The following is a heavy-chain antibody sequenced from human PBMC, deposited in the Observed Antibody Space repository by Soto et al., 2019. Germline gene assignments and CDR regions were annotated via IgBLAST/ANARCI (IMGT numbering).Heavy chain of an antibody. D-gene: IGHD5-18*01. CDR3: AKPYSYGYIDFDY. CDR1: GFTFNTYA. Sequence: GGSLRLSCSVSGFTFNTYAMHWVRQAPGKGLEYVSAISDNGRTTYYADSVKGRFTISRDNSRNTLYLQMNSLRAEDTAVYYCAKPYSYGYIDFDYWGQGTLVTVSS. V-gene: IGHV3-64*04. J-gene: IGHJ4*02. CDR2: ISDNGRTT.